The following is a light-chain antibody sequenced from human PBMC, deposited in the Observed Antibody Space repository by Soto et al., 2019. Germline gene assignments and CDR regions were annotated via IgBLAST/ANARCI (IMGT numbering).Light chain of an antibody. CDR2: ATS. CDR3: QQSYGALFT. J-gene: IGKJ3*01. CDR1: QSIDIY. V-gene: IGKV1-39*01. Sequence: DIQIAQSPSSLSASVGDRVTITCRASQSIDIYLNWYQQKPGKAPKLLIYATSSLQSGVPSRFSGSGSGTDFTLTISSLQPEDFATYYCQQSYGALFTFGPGTKVDIK.